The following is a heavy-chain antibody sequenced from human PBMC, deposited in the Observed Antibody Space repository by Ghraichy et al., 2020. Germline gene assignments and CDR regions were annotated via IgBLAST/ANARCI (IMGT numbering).Heavy chain of an antibody. Sequence: GGSLRLSCAASGFTFSIYSMNWVRQAPGKGLEWVSSISSDSSSGSYTYYADSVKGRFTISRDNAQNTLYLQMSSLTAEDTAVYYCARPNRNDYGGNFDYWGQGTLVAVSS. CDR3: ARPNRNDYGGNFDY. CDR1: GFTFSIYS. CDR2: ISSDSSSGSYT. J-gene: IGHJ4*02. D-gene: IGHD4-23*01. V-gene: IGHV3-21*01.